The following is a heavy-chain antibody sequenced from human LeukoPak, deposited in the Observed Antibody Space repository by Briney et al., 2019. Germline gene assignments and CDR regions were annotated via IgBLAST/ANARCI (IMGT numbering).Heavy chain of an antibody. J-gene: IGHJ4*02. CDR1: GFTFSAYG. Sequence: GGSLRLSCAASGFTFSAYGIHWVRQAPGKGLEWVAIIWYDGSNKYYADSVRGRFTISRDNSKNTLFLEMNSLRAEDSAVYYYARAIYNSDRTDFDYWGQGTLVTVSS. V-gene: IGHV3-33*01. D-gene: IGHD2/OR15-2a*01. CDR3: ARAIYNSDRTDFDY. CDR2: IWYDGSNK.